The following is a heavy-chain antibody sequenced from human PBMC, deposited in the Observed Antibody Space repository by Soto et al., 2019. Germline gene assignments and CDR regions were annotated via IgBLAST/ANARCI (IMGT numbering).Heavy chain of an antibody. CDR3: AGAVGVTWDISGM. CDR1: GFTFSSYA. Sequence: SLRLSCSACGFTFSSYAMPSSRQAPGKGLEWVGVIPSDGTNTDYAGSVKGLVTISRDNSKNTLYLQMNSLRAEDTAVYSCAGAVGVTWDISGM. CDR2: IPSDGTNT. D-gene: IGHD1-26*01. V-gene: IGHV3-30*04. J-gene: IGHJ6*01.